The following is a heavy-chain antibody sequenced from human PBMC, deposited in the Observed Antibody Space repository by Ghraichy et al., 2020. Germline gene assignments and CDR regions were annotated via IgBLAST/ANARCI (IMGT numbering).Heavy chain of an antibody. J-gene: IGHJ6*02. Sequence: SVKVSCKASGGTFSSYAISWVRQAPGQGLEWMGGIIPIFGIANYAQKFQGRVTITADKSTSTAYMELSSLRSEDTAVYYCAREGTTVSTYYYYGMDVWGQGTTVTGSS. D-gene: IGHD4-11*01. CDR3: AREGTTVSTYYYYGMDV. V-gene: IGHV1-69*10. CDR2: IIPIFGIA. CDR1: GGTFSSYA.